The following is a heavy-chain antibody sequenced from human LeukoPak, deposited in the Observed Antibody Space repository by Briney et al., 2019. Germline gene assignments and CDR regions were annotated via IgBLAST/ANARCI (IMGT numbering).Heavy chain of an antibody. D-gene: IGHD6-19*01. CDR1: GFTVSSKY. V-gene: IGHV3-66*01. CDR3: AKERNLEIAVAGTIFDY. CDR2: IYSGGST. Sequence: GGSLRLPCAASGFTVSSKYMSWVRQAPGKGLEWVSVIYSGGSTYYADSVKGRFTISRDNSKNMIYHEMNSLRAEDTAVYYCAKERNLEIAVAGTIFDYWGQGTLVTVSS. J-gene: IGHJ4*02.